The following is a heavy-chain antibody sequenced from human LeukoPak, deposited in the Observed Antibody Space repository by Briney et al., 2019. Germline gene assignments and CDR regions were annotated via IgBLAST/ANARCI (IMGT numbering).Heavy chain of an antibody. CDR2: MKEDGSEK. V-gene: IGHV3-7*01. D-gene: IGHD2-8*02. Sequence: PGGSLRLSCAASGFIFSPYWVTWVRQAPGMGLEWVANMKEDGSEKFYVDSVRGRFTISRDNAKNSLYLQMNSLRVEDTGVYYCARVRTEWYIDLWGRGTRVTVST. CDR3: ARVRTEWYIDL. J-gene: IGHJ2*01. CDR1: GFIFSPYW.